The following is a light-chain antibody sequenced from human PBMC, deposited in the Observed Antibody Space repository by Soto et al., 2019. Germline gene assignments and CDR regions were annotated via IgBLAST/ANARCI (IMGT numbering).Light chain of an antibody. J-gene: IGLJ2*01. CDR2: EVS. Sequence: QSALTQPASVSGSPGQSITISCTGTSSDVGGYNYVSWYQQHPGKAPKLMIYEVSNRPSGVSNRFSGSMSGNTASLTISGLQAEDEGDYYCSSYTSSSTLVFGGGTKLTVL. V-gene: IGLV2-14*01. CDR3: SSYTSSSTLV. CDR1: SSDVGGYNY.